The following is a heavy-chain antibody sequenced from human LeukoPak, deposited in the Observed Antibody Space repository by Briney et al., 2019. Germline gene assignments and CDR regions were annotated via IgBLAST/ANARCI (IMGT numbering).Heavy chain of an antibody. CDR2: INHSGST. CDR1: RGFLRRYY. J-gene: IGHJ4*02. Sequence: QPSQTLSLIHPLYRGFLRRYYSSSIRHPPTNGMEWIGEINHSGSTNYNPSLKRRVTISVDTSKNQFSLKLSSVTAADTAVYYCARPYGSGSYFKDYWGQGTLVTVSS. CDR3: ARPYGSGSYFKDY. V-gene: IGHV4-34*01. D-gene: IGHD3-10*01.